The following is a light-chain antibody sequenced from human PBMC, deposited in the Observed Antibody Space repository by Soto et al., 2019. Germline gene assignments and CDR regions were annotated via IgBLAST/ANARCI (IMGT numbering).Light chain of an antibody. CDR3: QQSYSTPIT. CDR2: AAS. J-gene: IGKJ5*01. V-gene: IGKV1-39*01. Sequence: NQMKLSPASVSSRVRDRVRITCRASQSISSYLNWYQQEPGKAPKFLIYAASSLQSGVPSRFSGSGSGTDFTLTISSLQPEDFATYYYQQSYSTPITFGQGTRLEI. CDR1: QSISSY.